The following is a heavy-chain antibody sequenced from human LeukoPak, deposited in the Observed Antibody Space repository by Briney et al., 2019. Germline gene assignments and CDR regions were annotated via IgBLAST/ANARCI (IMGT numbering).Heavy chain of an antibody. J-gene: IGHJ4*02. CDR3: ARSLSGSYFDY. V-gene: IGHV3-33*08. D-gene: IGHD1-26*01. Sequence: GGSLRLSCAASGFTFNNYAMTWVRQAPGKGLEWVAVIWYDGSNKYYADSVKGRFTISRDNSKNTLYLQMNSLRAEDTAVYYCARSLSGSYFDYWGQGTLVTVSS. CDR1: GFTFNNYA. CDR2: IWYDGSNK.